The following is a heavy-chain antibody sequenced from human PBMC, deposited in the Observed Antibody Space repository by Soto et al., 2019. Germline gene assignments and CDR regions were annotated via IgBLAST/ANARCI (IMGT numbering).Heavy chain of an antibody. Sequence: PGGSLRLSCAASGFTFSSYGMHWVRQAPGKGLEWVAVISYDGSNKYYADSVKGRFTISRDNSKNTLYLQMNSLRAEDTAVYYCVASSSSVDLDYWGQGTLVTVSS. D-gene: IGHD6-6*01. CDR1: GFTFSSYG. CDR3: VASSSSVDLDY. J-gene: IGHJ4*02. CDR2: ISYDGSNK. V-gene: IGHV3-30*03.